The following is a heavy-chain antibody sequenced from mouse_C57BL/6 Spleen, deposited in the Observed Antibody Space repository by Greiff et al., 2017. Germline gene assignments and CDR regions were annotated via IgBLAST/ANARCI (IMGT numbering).Heavy chain of an antibody. CDR2: IDPSDSYP. J-gene: IGHJ2*01. CDR3: ARFITTADY. Sequence: QVQLQQPGAELVRPGTSVKLSCKASGYTFTSYWMHWVKQRPGQGLEWIGVIDPSDSYPNNNQKFKGKATLSVDTSSSTASLQLSSLTSEDSAVYYCARFITTADYWGQGTTLTVSS. V-gene: IGHV1-59*01. D-gene: IGHD1-1*01. CDR1: GYTFTSYW.